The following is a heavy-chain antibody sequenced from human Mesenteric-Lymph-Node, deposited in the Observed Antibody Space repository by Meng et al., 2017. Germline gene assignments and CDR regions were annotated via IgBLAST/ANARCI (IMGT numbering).Heavy chain of an antibody. CDR1: GFTFGNYD. D-gene: IGHD6-19*01. V-gene: IGHV3-23*01. J-gene: IGHJ4*02. CDR3: ARFGFSGWFGGFDY. CDR2: IRNSGDPT. Sequence: GGSLRLSCAASGFTFGNYDMSWVRQAPGKGLEWVAAIRNSGDPTYHADSVKGRFTISRDNSKSTLYLQMNSLRAEDMAVYFCARFGFSGWFGGFDYWGQGALVTVSS.